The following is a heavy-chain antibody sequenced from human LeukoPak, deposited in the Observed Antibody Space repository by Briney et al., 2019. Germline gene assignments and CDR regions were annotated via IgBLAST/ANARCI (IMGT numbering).Heavy chain of an antibody. CDR2: INPNSGGT. CDR3: ARPRLDIVAFDP. Sequence: ASVKVSCKASGYTFTGYYMHWVRQAPGQGLEWMGWINPNSGGTNHAQKFQGRVTMTWDTSISTAYMELSRLRSDDTAVYYCARPRLDIVAFDPWGQGTLVTVSS. CDR1: GYTFTGYY. D-gene: IGHD2-15*01. V-gene: IGHV1-2*02. J-gene: IGHJ5*02.